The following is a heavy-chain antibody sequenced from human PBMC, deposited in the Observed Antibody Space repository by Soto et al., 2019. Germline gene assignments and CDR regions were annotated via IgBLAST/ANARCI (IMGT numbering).Heavy chain of an antibody. V-gene: IGHV3-23*01. CDR3: AKGSSGWYPGY. J-gene: IGHJ4*01. CDR1: GFTFSSYA. Sequence: PGGSLRLSCAASGFTFSSYAMNWVRQAPGKGLEWVSGISGSGGGTYYADSVKGRFTISRDNSKNTLYLQMISLRAEDTAVYYCAKGSSGWYPGYWGHGTLVTVS. D-gene: IGHD6-19*01. CDR2: ISGSGGGT.